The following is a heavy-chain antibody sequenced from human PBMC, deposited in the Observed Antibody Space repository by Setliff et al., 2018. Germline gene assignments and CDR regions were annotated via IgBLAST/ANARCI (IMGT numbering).Heavy chain of an antibody. D-gene: IGHD3-22*01. CDR3: ARDDGILYNSSGYPDY. V-gene: IGHV3-7*01. Sequence: GGSLRLSCAASGFILSNYYMSWVRQAPGKGLEWVANIKEDGSNKYYADSVKGRFTISRDNSKNTLYLQMNSLRGEDTAMYYCARDDGILYNSSGYPDYWGQGTLVTVSS. CDR1: GFILSNYY. CDR2: IKEDGSNK. J-gene: IGHJ4*02.